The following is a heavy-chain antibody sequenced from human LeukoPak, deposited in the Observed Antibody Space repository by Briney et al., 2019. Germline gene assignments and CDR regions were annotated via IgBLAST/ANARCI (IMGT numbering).Heavy chain of an antibody. J-gene: IGHJ4*02. CDR2: IYSGGST. V-gene: IGHV3-53*01. Sequence: GGSLRLSCTASGFTLSSYAMNWVRQAPGKGLEWVSVIYSGGSTLYADSVKGRFTISRDNSKNTLYLQMNSLRAEDTAVYYCARLFAPFCGNDCGQFDYWGQGTLVTVSS. D-gene: IGHD4-23*01. CDR1: GFTLSSYA. CDR3: ARLFAPFCGNDCGQFDY.